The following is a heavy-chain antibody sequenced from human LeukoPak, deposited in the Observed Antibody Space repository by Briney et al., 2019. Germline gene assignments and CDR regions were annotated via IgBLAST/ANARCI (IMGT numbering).Heavy chain of an antibody. J-gene: IGHJ4*02. V-gene: IGHV3-23*01. CDR1: GFSFSNTG. CDR2: ISPTGEGT. Sequence: GGSLRLSCEASGFSFSNTGMTWVRQGPGRGLEWVSTISPTGEGTHYADSVKGRFTISRDNSKNTLSLDMNSLRADDTATYYCARDAGGAWPFDYWGQGTRVIVSS. D-gene: IGHD4-17*01. CDR3: ARDAGGAWPFDY.